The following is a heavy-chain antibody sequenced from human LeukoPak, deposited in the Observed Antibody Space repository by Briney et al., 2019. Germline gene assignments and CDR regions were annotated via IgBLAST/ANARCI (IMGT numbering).Heavy chain of an antibody. Sequence: PGGSLRLSCVASGFTFNSYAMNWVRQAPGKGLEWVAVISFDESHEYYADSVKGRFTISRDNSRDTVYLQMDSLGAEDTAVYYCARAAGVRNWFDPWGQGTLVTVSS. CDR3: ARAAGVRNWFDP. V-gene: IGHV3-30*14. CDR1: GFTFNSYA. CDR2: ISFDESHE. J-gene: IGHJ5*02.